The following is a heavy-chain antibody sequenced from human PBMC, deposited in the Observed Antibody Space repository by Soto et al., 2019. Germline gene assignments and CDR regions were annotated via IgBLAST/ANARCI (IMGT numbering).Heavy chain of an antibody. CDR2: IYYSGST. Sequence: QVQLQESGPGLVKPSQTLSLTCTVSGGSISSGDYYWSWIRQPPGKGLEWIGYIYYSGSTYYNPSLKSRVTISVDTSKNQFSLKLSSVTAADTAVYYCASLIPSQGFGANWFDPWGQGTLVTVSS. V-gene: IGHV4-30-4*01. CDR3: ASLIPSQGFGANWFDP. D-gene: IGHD3-10*01. J-gene: IGHJ5*02. CDR1: GGSISSGDYY.